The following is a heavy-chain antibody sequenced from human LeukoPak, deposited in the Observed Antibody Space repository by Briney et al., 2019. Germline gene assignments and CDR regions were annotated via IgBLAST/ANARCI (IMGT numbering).Heavy chain of an antibody. CDR3: ARHRRTRLSGQLHPYYYMDV. CDR2: IYHSGST. D-gene: IGHD1-26*01. Sequence: SETLSLTCAVSGGSISSSNWWSWVRQPPGKGLEWIGEIYHSGSTNYNPSLKSRVTISVDTSKNQFSLKLSSVTAADTAVYYCARHRRTRLSGQLHPYYYMDVWGKGTTVTVSS. CDR1: GGSISSSNW. J-gene: IGHJ6*03. V-gene: IGHV4-4*02.